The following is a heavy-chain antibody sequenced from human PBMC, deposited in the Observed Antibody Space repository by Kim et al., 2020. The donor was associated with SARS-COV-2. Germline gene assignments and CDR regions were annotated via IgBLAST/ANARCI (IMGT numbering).Heavy chain of an antibody. D-gene: IGHD2-15*01. J-gene: IGHJ6*02. CDR1: GGSISSYY. Sequence: SETLSLTCTVSGGSISSYYWSWIRQPPGKGLEWIGYIYYSGSTNYNPSLKSRVTISVDTSKNQFSLKLSSVTAADTAVYYCARGFIGDIAIHTITGYYGMDVWGQGTTVTVSS. V-gene: IGHV4-59*01. CDR3: ARGFIGDIAIHTITGYYGMDV. CDR2: IYYSGST.